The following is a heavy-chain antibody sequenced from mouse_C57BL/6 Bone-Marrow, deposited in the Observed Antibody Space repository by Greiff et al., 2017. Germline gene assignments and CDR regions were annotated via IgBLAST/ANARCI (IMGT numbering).Heavy chain of an antibody. Sequence: QVQLQQPGAELVKPGASVKLSCKASGYTFTSYWMPWVKQRPGQGLEWIGELDPSDSYTNYNQKFKGKATLTVDTSSSTAYMQLSSLTSEDSAVYYCAGHYYGSSHYYAMNYWGQGTSVTVSS. CDR3: AGHYYGSSHYYAMNY. V-gene: IGHV1-50*01. CDR1: GYTFTSYW. J-gene: IGHJ4*01. D-gene: IGHD1-1*01. CDR2: LDPSDSYT.